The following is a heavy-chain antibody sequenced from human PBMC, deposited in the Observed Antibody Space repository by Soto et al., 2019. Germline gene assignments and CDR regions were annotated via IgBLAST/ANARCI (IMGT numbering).Heavy chain of an antibody. J-gene: IGHJ5*02. CDR3: ARRSMVRGVIISSVWFDP. CDR1: GYTFTGYY. CDR2: INPNSGGT. D-gene: IGHD3-10*01. Sequence: GASVKVSCKASGYTFTGYYMHWVRQAPGQGLEWMGWINPNSGGTNYAQKFQGRVTMTRDTSISTAYMELSRLRSDDTAVYYCARRSMVRGVIISSVWFDPWGQGTLVPVSS. V-gene: IGHV1-2*02.